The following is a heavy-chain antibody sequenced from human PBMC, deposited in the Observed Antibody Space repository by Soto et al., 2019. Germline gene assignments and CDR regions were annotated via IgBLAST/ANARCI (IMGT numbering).Heavy chain of an antibody. CDR3: SREEDSSSPHAGGY. J-gene: IGHJ4*02. D-gene: IGHD6-6*01. V-gene: IGHV3-30-3*01. Sequence: QVQLVESGGGVVQPGRSLRLSCAASGFTFSSYAMHWVRQAPGKGLEWVAVISYAGSNIYYADSVKGRFTISRDNSKNTLYVQRNSLRAEDTAVYYCSREEDSSSPHAGGYGGQGTLVTVAS. CDR1: GFTFSSYA. CDR2: ISYAGSNI.